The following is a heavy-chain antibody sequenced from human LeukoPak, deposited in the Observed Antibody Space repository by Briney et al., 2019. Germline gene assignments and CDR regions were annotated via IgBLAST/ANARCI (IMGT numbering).Heavy chain of an antibody. CDR1: GYTFTSYA. Sequence: SVKVSCKASGYTFTSYAMNWVRQAPGQGLEWMGGIIPIFGTANYAQKFQGRVTITADKSTSTAYMELSSLRSEDTAVYYCARKVPDDSSGYYYRGQFDPWGQGTLVTVSS. CDR2: IIPIFGTA. J-gene: IGHJ5*02. CDR3: ARKVPDDSSGYYYRGQFDP. V-gene: IGHV1-69*06. D-gene: IGHD3-22*01.